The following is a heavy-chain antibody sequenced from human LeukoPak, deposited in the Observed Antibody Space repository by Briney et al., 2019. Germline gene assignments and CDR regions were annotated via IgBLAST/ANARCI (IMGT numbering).Heavy chain of an antibody. CDR1: GYTFTSYG. CDR3: AREFASIAAHDY. Sequence: GASVKVSCKASGYTFTSYGISWVRQAPGQGLEWMGWINPNSGGTNYAQKFQGRVTMTRDTSISTAYMELSRLRSDDTAVYYCAREFASIAAHDYWGQGTLVTVSS. CDR2: INPNSGGT. D-gene: IGHD6-6*01. J-gene: IGHJ4*02. V-gene: IGHV1-2*02.